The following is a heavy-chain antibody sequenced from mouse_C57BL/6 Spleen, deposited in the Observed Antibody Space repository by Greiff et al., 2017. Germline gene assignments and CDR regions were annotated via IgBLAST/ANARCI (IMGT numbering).Heavy chain of an antibody. CDR1: GYTFTSYW. CDR2: IDPSDSET. J-gene: IGHJ1*03. CDR3: ARSSLWYFDV. Sequence: QVQLQQPGAELVRPGSSVKLSCKASGYTFTSYWLHWVKQRPTHGLEWIGNIDPSDSETHYNQKFKDKATLTGDKSSSTAYMQLSSLTSEDAAVYNCARSSLWYFDVWGTGTTVNVSS. D-gene: IGHD1-1*01. V-gene: IGHV1-52*01.